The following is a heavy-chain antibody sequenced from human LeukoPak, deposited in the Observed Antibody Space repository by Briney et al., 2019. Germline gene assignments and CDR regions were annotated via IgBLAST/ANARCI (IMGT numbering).Heavy chain of an antibody. CDR2: ISGSGGST. CDR1: GFTFSSYA. V-gene: IGHV3-23*01. D-gene: IGHD2-15*01. CDR3: AKPSYCSGGSCYSYFDY. Sequence: GGSLRLSCAASGFTFSSYAMSWVRQAPGKGLEWVSAISGSGGSTYYADSVKGRFTISRNNSKNTLYLQMNSLRAEDTAVYYCAKPSYCSGGSCYSYFDYWGQGTLVTVSS. J-gene: IGHJ4*02.